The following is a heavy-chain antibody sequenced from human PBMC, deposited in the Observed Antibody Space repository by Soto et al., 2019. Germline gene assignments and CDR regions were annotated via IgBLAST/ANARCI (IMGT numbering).Heavy chain of an antibody. CDR1: GFTFSSYA. CDR3: ARVNGCSGGSSDPYFDY. J-gene: IGHJ4*02. CDR2: MSYDGSNK. D-gene: IGHD2-15*01. Sequence: QVQLVESGGGVVQPGRSLRLSCAASGFTFSSYAMHWVRQAPGKGLEWVAVMSYDGSNKYYADSVKGRFTISRDNSKNTLYLQMNSLRAEDTAVYYCARVNGCSGGSSDPYFDYGGQGTLVTVSS. V-gene: IGHV3-30-3*01.